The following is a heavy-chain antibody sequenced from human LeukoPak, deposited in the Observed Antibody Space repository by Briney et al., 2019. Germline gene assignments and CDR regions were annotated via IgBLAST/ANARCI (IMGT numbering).Heavy chain of an antibody. CDR3: ARDRGITMVRGWDYFDY. CDR2: ITSSNGKT. CDR1: GSNFTRYD. V-gene: IGHV1-18*01. D-gene: IGHD3-10*01. J-gene: IGHJ4*02. Sequence: ASVKVSCKASGSNFTRYDISCVRQAPGQGLEWMGWITSSNGKTNYAQKLQGRVMMTTDTSTSTACMELRSLISDDTAVYYCARDRGITMVRGWDYFDYWGQGTLVTVSS.